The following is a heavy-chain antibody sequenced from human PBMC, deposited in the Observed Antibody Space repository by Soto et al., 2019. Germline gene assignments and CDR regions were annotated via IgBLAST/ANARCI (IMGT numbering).Heavy chain of an antibody. Sequence: QVQLVQSGAEVKKPGASVTVSCKTSGYTFSNYGINWVRQAPGQGLEWMGWISGYNGNTNYAQTGQGRVTQATEPSKGTVYMERRSLKSDDTAIFYCSRFIMVGGWFDPNYYHGMDVWGQGTTVTVSS. CDR2: ISGYNGNT. CDR3: SRFIMVGGWFDPNYYHGMDV. V-gene: IGHV1-18*01. J-gene: IGHJ6*02. D-gene: IGHD6-19*01. CDR1: GYTFSNYG.